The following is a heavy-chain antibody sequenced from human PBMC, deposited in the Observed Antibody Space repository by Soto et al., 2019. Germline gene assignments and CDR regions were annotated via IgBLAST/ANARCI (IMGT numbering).Heavy chain of an antibody. CDR1: GYSFATHG. CDR2: ISAHNGDT. V-gene: IGHV1-18*04. D-gene: IGHD3-3*01. CDR3: ARGVYEYYDFVSGYSWHCYGMAV. Sequence: ASVKVSCKASGYSFATHGFSWVRQAPGQGLECVGWISAHNGDTHYSQKFQGRVTLTTDTSTNTGYMELRSLTSDDTAVYFCARGVYEYYDFVSGYSWHCYGMAVWGQGTTVTVSS. J-gene: IGHJ6*02.